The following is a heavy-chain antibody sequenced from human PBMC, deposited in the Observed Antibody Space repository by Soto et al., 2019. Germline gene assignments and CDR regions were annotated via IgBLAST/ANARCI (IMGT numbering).Heavy chain of an antibody. CDR2: IYYSGST. Sequence: SETLSLTCTVSGGSISSGGYYWSWIRQHPGKGLEWIGYIYYSGSTYYNPSLKSRVTISVDTSKNQFSLKLSSVTAADTAVYYCARDPAGSGNYFDYWGQGTLVTVSS. D-gene: IGHD2-15*01. V-gene: IGHV4-31*03. CDR3: ARDPAGSGNYFDY. J-gene: IGHJ4*02. CDR1: GGSISSGGYY.